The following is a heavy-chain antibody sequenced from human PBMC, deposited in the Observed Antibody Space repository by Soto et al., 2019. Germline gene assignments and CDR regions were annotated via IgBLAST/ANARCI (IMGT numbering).Heavy chain of an antibody. D-gene: IGHD5-12*01. V-gene: IGHV3-33*01. Sequence: QVQLVESGGGVVQPGRSLRLSCAASGFTFSSYGMHWVRQAPGKGLEWVAVIWYDGSNKYYADSVKGRFTISRDNSKNTLYLQMNSLRAEDTAVYYCAREGGYALSYAFDIWGQGTMVTVSS. J-gene: IGHJ3*02. CDR3: AREGGYALSYAFDI. CDR1: GFTFSSYG. CDR2: IWYDGSNK.